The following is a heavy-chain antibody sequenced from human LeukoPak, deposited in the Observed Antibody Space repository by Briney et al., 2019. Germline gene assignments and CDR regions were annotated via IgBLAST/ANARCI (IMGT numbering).Heavy chain of an antibody. D-gene: IGHD3-10*01. CDR2: IYHSGST. V-gene: IGHV4-38-2*02. CDR3: ARDNGHVQPWPSGWFDP. J-gene: IGHJ5*02. Sequence: SETLSLTCTVSGYSISSGYYWGWIRQPPGKGLEWIGSIYHSGSTFCNPSLKSRVTISVETSKNQFSLKLSSVTAADTAVYYCARDNGHVQPWPSGWFDPWGQGTLVTVSS. CDR1: GYSISSGYY.